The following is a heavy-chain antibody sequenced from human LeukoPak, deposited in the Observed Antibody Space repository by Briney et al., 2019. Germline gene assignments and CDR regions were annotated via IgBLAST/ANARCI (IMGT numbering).Heavy chain of an antibody. CDR1: GFSLSSYW. J-gene: IGHJ4*02. CDR3: TGAPNPFVH. V-gene: IGHV3-7*01. CDR2: INQDGGQK. Sequence: GGSLRLSCAASGFSLSSYWMAWVRQSPEKGLEWVANINQDGGQKHYLESVRGRFTISRDNAKNSLFLEMKSLRVDDTAVYYCTGAPNPFVHWGQGILVTVSS.